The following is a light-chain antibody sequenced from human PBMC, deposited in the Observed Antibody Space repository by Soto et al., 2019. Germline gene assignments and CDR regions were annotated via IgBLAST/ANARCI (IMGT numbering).Light chain of an antibody. CDR1: ESVSSN. Sequence: EIVMTQSPASLSVSPGESATLSCRASESVSSNLAWYQQKPGQAPRLLIYGASTRATGIPARISGSGSGTDFTLTISRLEPEDFAVYFCQQYGNSPPGTFGQGTRLEVK. CDR3: QQYGNSPPGT. V-gene: IGKV3-15*01. J-gene: IGKJ5*01. CDR2: GAS.